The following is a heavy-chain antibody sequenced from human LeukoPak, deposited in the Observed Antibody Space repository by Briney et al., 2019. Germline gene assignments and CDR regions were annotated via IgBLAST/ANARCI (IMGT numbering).Heavy chain of an antibody. Sequence: VGSLRLSYAASGFTFSNYAMSWVRQAAGKGLEWVSSISGSGGITYYADSVRGRFTVSRDNSKNSLYLQMNSLRAEDTAVYYCARVYYYDRGDAVDIWGQGTMVTVSS. J-gene: IGHJ3*02. CDR2: ISGSGGIT. CDR1: GFTFSNYA. V-gene: IGHV3-23*01. D-gene: IGHD3-10*02. CDR3: ARVYYYDRGDAVDI.